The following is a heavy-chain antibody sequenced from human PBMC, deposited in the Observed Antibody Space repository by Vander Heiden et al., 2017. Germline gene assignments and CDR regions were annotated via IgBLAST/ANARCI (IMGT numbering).Heavy chain of an antibody. J-gene: IGHJ4*02. D-gene: IGHD5-18*01. CDR3: AKGYGDSYPHYFND. Sequence: EVQLLESGEGLVRHGKSLRLSCEASGFTFANHAIPGVRQVAGKGLEWVSGINWSGEFIGYAASVRGRFTMSRDNAENVVYLQMTSLRPEDTAFYYCAKGYGDSYPHYFNDWGQGTLVTVS. CDR1: GFTFANHA. V-gene: IGHV3-9*01. CDR2: INWSGEFI.